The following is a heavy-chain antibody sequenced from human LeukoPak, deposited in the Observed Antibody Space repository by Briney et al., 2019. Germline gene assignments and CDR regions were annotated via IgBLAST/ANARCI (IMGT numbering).Heavy chain of an antibody. Sequence: RTGGSLRLSCAASGFTFSSYAMSWVRQAPGKGLEWVSAISGSGGSTYYADSVKGRFTISRDNSKNTLYLQMNSLRAEDTDVYYCAKVLRGSQSDYWGQGTLVTVSS. CDR2: ISGSGGST. D-gene: IGHD2-15*01. V-gene: IGHV3-23*01. CDR3: AKVLRGSQSDY. CDR1: GFTFSSYA. J-gene: IGHJ4*02.